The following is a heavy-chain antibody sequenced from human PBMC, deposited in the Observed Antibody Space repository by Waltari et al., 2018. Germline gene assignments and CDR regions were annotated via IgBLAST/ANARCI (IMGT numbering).Heavy chain of an antibody. CDR3: STDTTLLGFDF. CDR2: VYASGAS. J-gene: IGHJ4*02. Sequence: VKLQESGPGLVKASESLSLTCTVSGASISGFYWTWIRQPAGKGLEWIGRVYASGASNINPTLKDRVTLSVETSRSQSSLTMTSVTAADTAVYFCSTDTTLLGFDFWGRGAQVTVSS. D-gene: IGHD3-16*01. V-gene: IGHV4-4*07. CDR1: GASISGFY.